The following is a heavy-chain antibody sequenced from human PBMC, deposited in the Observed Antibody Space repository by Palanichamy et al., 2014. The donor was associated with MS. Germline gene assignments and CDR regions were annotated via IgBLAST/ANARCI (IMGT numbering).Heavy chain of an antibody. CDR3: ARDWECTHGGCYDVFDI. D-gene: IGHD2-8*01. CDR2: ISTSTGKA. J-gene: IGHJ3*02. Sequence: QGQMVQSGTEVQKPGASVKVSCKSFGYSFTTYGVSWVRQAPGQGLEWMGWISTSTGKANYVQKFLGRVTLTTDTSTSTVYMEVRSLRSDDTVVYYCARDWECTHGGCYDVFDIWGQGTMVIVSS. CDR1: GYSFTTYG. V-gene: IGHV1-18*01.